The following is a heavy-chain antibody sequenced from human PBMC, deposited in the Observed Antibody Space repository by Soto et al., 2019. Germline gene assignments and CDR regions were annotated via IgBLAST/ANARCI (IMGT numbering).Heavy chain of an antibody. CDR2: IWYDGSNK. CDR1: GFTFSSYG. D-gene: IGHD2-2*01. V-gene: IGHV3-33*01. Sequence: QVQLVESGGGVVQPGRSLRLSCAASGFTFSSYGMHWVRQAPGKGLEWVAVIWYDGSNKYYADSVKGRFTISRDNSKNTLYLQMNSLRAEDTAVYYCARSVVPAAHFDYWGQGTLVTVSS. CDR3: ARSVVPAAHFDY. J-gene: IGHJ4*02.